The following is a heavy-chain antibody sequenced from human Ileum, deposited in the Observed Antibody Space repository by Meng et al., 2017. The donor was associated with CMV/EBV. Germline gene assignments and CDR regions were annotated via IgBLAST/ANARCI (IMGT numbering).Heavy chain of an antibody. D-gene: IGHD2-2*02. CDR2: IYRGGTT. CDR3: ARGADYSWYTGDL. CDR1: GFSVSSSY. J-gene: IGHJ5*02. Sequence: VQVWELGGRLSEPGGLLRLSCVGSGFSVSSSYMTWVRQAPGKGLELVSIIYRGGTTYYADSVKGRFTISRDNSKNTLFLQMNRLRPEDTAVHFCARGADYSWYTGDLWGQGTLVTVPQ. V-gene: IGHV3-53*01.